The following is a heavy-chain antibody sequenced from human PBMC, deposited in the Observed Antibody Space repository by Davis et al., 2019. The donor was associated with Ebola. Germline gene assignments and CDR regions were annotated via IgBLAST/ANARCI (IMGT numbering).Heavy chain of an antibody. CDR2: ISGSGGST. J-gene: IGHJ4*02. CDR1: GFTFSSYS. V-gene: IGHV3-23*01. CDR3: ATGSSSSGLDY. Sequence: GESLKISCAASGFTFSSYSMSWVRQAPGKGLEWVSGISGSGGSTYYADSVKGRFTISRDNSKNTLYLQMNSLRAEDTAVYYCATGSSSSGLDYWGQGTLVTVSS. D-gene: IGHD6-6*01.